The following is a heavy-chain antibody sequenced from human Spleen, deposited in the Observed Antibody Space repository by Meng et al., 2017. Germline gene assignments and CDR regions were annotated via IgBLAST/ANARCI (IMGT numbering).Heavy chain of an antibody. D-gene: IGHD3-10*01. CDR3: AKYSYGLGDYLDY. CDR2: ISYDGTNK. CDR1: GFTFSNYA. Sequence: GESLKISCAASGFTFSNYAVHWVRQAPGKGLDWVAIISYDGTNKFYADSVKGRFTISRDNSKNTLYLQMNSLRAEDTAVYYCAKYSYGLGDYLDYWGQGALVTVSS. J-gene: IGHJ4*02. V-gene: IGHV3-30*01.